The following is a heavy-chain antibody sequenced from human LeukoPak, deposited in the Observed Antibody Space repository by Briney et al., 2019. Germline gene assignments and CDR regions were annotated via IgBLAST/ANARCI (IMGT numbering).Heavy chain of an antibody. CDR1: GYTFTSYA. CDR3: ARDPRLIVVGTPTSRWFDP. J-gene: IGHJ5*02. Sequence: ASVKVSCKASGYTFTSYAMHWVRQAPGQRLEWMGWINAGNGNTKYSQKLQGRVTMTTDTSTSTAYMELRSLRSDDTAVYYCARDPRLIVVGTPTSRWFDPWGQGTLVTVSS. V-gene: IGHV1-3*01. D-gene: IGHD3-22*01. CDR2: INAGNGNT.